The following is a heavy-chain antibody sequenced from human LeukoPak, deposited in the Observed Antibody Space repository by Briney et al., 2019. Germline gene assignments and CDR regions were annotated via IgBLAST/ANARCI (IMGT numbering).Heavy chain of an antibody. CDR3: ASGQGGGDLDY. Sequence: PSETLSLTCTVSVDSISRGDYYWSWIRQPPGKGLEWIGYIYYSGSTYYNPSLKSRVTILVDTSRNRFSLKVTSVTAADTAMYYCASGQGGGDLDYWGQGTLVTVSS. CDR2: IYYSGST. CDR1: VDSISRGDYY. V-gene: IGHV4-30-4*08. D-gene: IGHD2-21*02. J-gene: IGHJ4*02.